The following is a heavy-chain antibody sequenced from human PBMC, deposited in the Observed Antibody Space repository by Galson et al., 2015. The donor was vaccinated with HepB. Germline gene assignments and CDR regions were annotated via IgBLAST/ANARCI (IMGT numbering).Heavy chain of an antibody. CDR3: AKDRVRGVSDY. J-gene: IGHJ4*02. Sequence: SLRLSCAASGFTFSSYAMHWVRQAPGKGLEWVAVISYDGSNKYYADSVKGRFTISRDNSKNTLYLQMNSLRAEDTAVYYCAKDRVRGVSDYWGQGTLVTVSS. V-gene: IGHV3-30*04. CDR1: GFTFSSYA. CDR2: ISYDGSNK. D-gene: IGHD3-10*01.